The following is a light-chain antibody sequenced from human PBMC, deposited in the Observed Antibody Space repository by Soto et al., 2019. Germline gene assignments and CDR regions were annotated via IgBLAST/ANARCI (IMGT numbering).Light chain of an antibody. Sequence: QSVLTQPPSVSGAPGQRVTISCTGSSSNIGRGYDVHWYQQFPGSAPRHLLSGDSNRPSGVPDRFSGSRSGTSASLAITGLQAEDEADYYCQTFDSSLTISWVFGGGTKLTVL. J-gene: IGLJ3*02. V-gene: IGLV1-40*01. CDR2: GDS. CDR1: SSNIGRGYD. CDR3: QTFDSSLTISWV.